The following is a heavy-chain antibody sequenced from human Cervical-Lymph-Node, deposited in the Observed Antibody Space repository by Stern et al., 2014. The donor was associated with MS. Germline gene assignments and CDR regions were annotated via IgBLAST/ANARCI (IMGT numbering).Heavy chain of an antibody. CDR1: GGTFSKFP. CDR3: ALSSETSDRWYSLGYDL. J-gene: IGHJ5*02. Sequence: QLVQSGAEVTKPGSSVKVSCKASGGTFSKFPSSWVRKAPGQGLEWMGGFFPVFGTPTYAQEFRGRVTITADVSTITVYMELSSLRSDDTAVYYCALSSETSDRWYSLGYDLWGQGTLVTVSS. D-gene: IGHD6-13*01. CDR2: FFPVFGTP. V-gene: IGHV1-69*01.